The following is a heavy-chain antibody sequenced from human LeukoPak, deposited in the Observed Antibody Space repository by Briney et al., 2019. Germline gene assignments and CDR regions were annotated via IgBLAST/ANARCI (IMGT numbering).Heavy chain of an antibody. V-gene: IGHV3-30*03. CDR1: GFTFSNYW. CDR2: ISFDRSNK. D-gene: IGHD4-17*01. Sequence: GGSLRLSCAASGFTFSNYWMHWVRQAPGKGLEWVAVISFDRSNKFYADSVKGRFTISRDNSKNTLYLQMNSLRAEDTAVYYCARDRTTVTVFDYWGQGILVTVSS. J-gene: IGHJ4*02. CDR3: ARDRTTVTVFDY.